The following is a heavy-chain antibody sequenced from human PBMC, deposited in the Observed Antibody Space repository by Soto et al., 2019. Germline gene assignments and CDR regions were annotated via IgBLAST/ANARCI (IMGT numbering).Heavy chain of an antibody. CDR3: ARGLQWLVLYFDY. Sequence: ASVKVSCKASGYTFTGYYMHWVRQAPGQGLEWMGWINPNSGGTNYAQKFQGRVTMTRDTSISTAYMELSRLRSDDTAVYYCARGLQWLVLYFDYWGQGXLVTVYS. CDR2: INPNSGGT. D-gene: IGHD6-19*01. V-gene: IGHV1-2*02. J-gene: IGHJ4*02. CDR1: GYTFTGYY.